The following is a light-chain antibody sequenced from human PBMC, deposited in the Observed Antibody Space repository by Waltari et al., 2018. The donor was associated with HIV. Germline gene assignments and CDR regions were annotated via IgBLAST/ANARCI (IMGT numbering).Light chain of an antibody. CDR1: QSVSSSY. V-gene: IGKV3-20*01. CDR3: QQYGSSPYS. CDR2: GAS. Sequence: EIVLTQSPGTLSLSPGERANVHCRASQSVSSSYLAWYQQKPGQAPRLLIYGASSRATGIPDRFSGSGSGTDFTLTISRLEPEDFAVYYCQQYGSSPYSFGQGTKLEIK. J-gene: IGKJ2*03.